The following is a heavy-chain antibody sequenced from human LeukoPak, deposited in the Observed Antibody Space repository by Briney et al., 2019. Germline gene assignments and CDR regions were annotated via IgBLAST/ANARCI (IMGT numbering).Heavy chain of an antibody. CDR2: ISSTSSYI. D-gene: IGHD4-17*01. Sequence: GGSLRLSCAVSGFTFSSYSMNWVRQAPGKGLEWVSSISSTSSYIYYADSVKGRFTISRDNAKNSLYLQMNSLRAEDTAVYYCAKDRGSDYGDYLDAFDIWAQGTMVTVSS. J-gene: IGHJ3*02. V-gene: IGHV3-21*01. CDR1: GFTFSSYS. CDR3: AKDRGSDYGDYLDAFDI.